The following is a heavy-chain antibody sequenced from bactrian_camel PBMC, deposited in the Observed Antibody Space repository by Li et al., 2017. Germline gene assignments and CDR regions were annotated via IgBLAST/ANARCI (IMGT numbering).Heavy chain of an antibody. CDR3: AARTSFICSPSNPLEYNY. Sequence: VQLVESGGGSVQAGGTLKLTCVASGYTYNYCMGWVRQAPGKEREGVAAISPASGRRYYGDSVKGRFTISQDDAKNTVYLQMNDLEPEDTAMYYCAARTSFICSPSNPLEYNYWGRGTQVTVS. CDR2: ISPASGRR. V-gene: IGHV3S40*01. J-gene: IGHJ4*01. D-gene: IGHD7*01. CDR1: GYTYNYC.